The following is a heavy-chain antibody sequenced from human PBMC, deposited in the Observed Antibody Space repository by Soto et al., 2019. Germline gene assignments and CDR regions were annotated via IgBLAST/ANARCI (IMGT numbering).Heavy chain of an antibody. CDR1: GFTFTSSA. J-gene: IGHJ4*02. CDR3: AADRRVGDSSGYFGY. CDR2: IVVGSGNT. V-gene: IGHV1-58*01. Sequence: SVKVSCKASGFTFTSSAVQWVRQARGQRLEWIGWIVVGSGNTNYAQKFQERVTITRDMSTSTAYMELSSLRSEDTAVYYCAADRRVGDSSGYFGYWGQGTMVTVYS. D-gene: IGHD3-22*01.